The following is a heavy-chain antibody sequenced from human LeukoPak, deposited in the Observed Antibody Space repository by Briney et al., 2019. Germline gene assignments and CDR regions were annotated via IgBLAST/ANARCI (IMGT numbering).Heavy chain of an antibody. D-gene: IGHD6-13*01. CDR3: AKKVGTTAWYLGFDY. CDR2: ISGTGGAT. V-gene: IGHV3-23*01. Sequence: GGSLRLSCAASGFTFSNFAMSWVRQAPGKGLEWVSVISGTGGATYYADSVKGRFTISRDNSKNTLYLQLNSLRAEDTAMYYCAKKVGTTAWYLGFDYWGQGSLVTVTS. CDR1: GFTFSNFA. J-gene: IGHJ4*02.